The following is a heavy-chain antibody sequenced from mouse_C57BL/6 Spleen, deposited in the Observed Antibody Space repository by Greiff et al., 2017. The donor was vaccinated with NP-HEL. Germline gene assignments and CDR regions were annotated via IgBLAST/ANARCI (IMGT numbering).Heavy chain of an antibody. Sequence: QVQLKESGAELARPGASVKMSCKASGYTFTSYTMHWVKQRPGQGLEWIGYINPSSGYTKYNQKFKDKATLTADKSSSTAYMQLSSLTSEDAAVYYCARWDGSRGGYWGQGTTLTVSS. J-gene: IGHJ2*01. CDR3: ARWDGSRGGY. CDR2: INPSSGYT. D-gene: IGHD1-1*01. V-gene: IGHV1-4*01. CDR1: GYTFTSYT.